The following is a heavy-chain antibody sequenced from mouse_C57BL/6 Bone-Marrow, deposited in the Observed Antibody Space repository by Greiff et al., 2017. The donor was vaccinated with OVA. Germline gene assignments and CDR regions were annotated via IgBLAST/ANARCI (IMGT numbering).Heavy chain of an antibody. CDR3: ARSMDWDWYFDV. J-gene: IGHJ1*03. CDR1: GYTFTDYY. V-gene: IGHV1-19*01. CDR2: INPYNGGT. D-gene: IGHD4-1*01. Sequence: SGPVLVKPGASVKMSCKASGYTFTDYYMNWVKQSHGKSLEWIGVINPYNGGTSYNQKFKCKATLTVDKSSSTAYMELNSLTSEDSAVYYCARSMDWDWYFDVWGTGTTVTVSS.